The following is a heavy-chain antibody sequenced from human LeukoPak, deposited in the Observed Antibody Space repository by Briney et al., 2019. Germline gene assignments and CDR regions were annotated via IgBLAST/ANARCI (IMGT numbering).Heavy chain of an antibody. CDR3: AKEEALRSDCSSTSCYWGTMDV. D-gene: IGHD2-2*01. V-gene: IGHV3-23*01. J-gene: IGHJ6*03. CDR1: GFTFSSYA. CDR2: ISGSGGST. Sequence: GGSLRLSCAASGFTFSSYAMTWVRQAPGKGLEWVSIISGSGGSTYYADSVKGRFTISRDNAKKSLYLQMNSLRAEDTAVYYCAKEEALRSDCSSTSCYWGTMDVWGKGTTVTVSS.